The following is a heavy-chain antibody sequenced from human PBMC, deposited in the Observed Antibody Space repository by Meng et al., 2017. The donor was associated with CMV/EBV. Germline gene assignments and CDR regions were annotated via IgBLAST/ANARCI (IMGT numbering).Heavy chain of an antibody. J-gene: IGHJ4*02. D-gene: IGHD6-6*01. CDR1: FTCGGYS. CDR2: ISSSSSYI. V-gene: IGHV3-21*01. CDR3: ARDNGEILKSSSGVTGY. Sequence: FTCGGYSMNWVRQAPGKGLEWVSSISSSSSYIYYADSVKGRFTISRDNAKNSLYLQMNSLRAEVTAVYYCARDNGEILKSSSGVTGYWGQGTLVTVSS.